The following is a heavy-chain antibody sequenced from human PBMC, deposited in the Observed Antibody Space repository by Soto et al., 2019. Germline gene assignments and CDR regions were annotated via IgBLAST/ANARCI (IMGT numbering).Heavy chain of an antibody. V-gene: IGHV4-34*01. CDR3: ARYRGTLCSCWFYP. Sequence: QVQLQQWGAGLLKPSETLSLTCAVYGGSFSGYSWSWIRQPPGKGLEWIGEINHSGSTNYNPSLKSRVTISVDTSKNQFSLKLSSVTAADTAVYYCARYRGTLCSCWFYPWGQGTLVTVAS. D-gene: IGHD2-8*02. CDR2: INHSGST. J-gene: IGHJ5*02. CDR1: GGSFSGYS.